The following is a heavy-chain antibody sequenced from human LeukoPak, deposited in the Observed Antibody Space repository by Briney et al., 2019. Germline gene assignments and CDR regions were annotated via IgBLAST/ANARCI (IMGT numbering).Heavy chain of an antibody. CDR1: GFTFSSYG. D-gene: IGHD3-10*01. CDR2: INPNSGGT. J-gene: IGHJ4*02. CDR3: ARVLGYYYGSGSYSNYFDY. V-gene: IGHV1-2*02. Sequence: GGSLRLSCAASGFTFSSYGMHWVRQAPGQGLEWMGWINPNSGGTNYAQKFQGRVTMTRDTSISTAYMELSRLRSDDTAVYYCARVLGYYYGSGSYSNYFDYWGQGTLVTVSS.